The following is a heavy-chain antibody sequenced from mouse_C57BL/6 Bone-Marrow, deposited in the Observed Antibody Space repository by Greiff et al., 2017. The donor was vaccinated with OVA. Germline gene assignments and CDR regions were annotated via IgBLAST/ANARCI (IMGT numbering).Heavy chain of an antibody. J-gene: IGHJ2*01. CDR2: INPSSGYT. D-gene: IGHD1-1*02. Sequence: QVHVKQSGAELAKPGASVKLSCKASGYTFTSYWMHWVKQRPGQGLEWIGYINPSSGYTKYNQKFKDKATLTADKSSSTAYMQLSSLTYEDSAVYYCAMGYYCDYWGQGTTLTVSS. CDR3: AMGYYCDY. CDR1: GYTFTSYW. V-gene: IGHV1-7*01.